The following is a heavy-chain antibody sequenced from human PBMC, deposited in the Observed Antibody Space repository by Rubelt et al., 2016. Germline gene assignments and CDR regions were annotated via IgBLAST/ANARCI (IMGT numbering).Heavy chain of an antibody. CDR2: INGDGSST. J-gene: IGHJ4*02. D-gene: IGHD3-3*01. Sequence: TFTSYGMHWVRQAPGKGLVWVSRINGDGSSTSYADSVKGRFAISRDNAKNTVYMQVNSLRVEVTAVYYSVSFGVEDYWGEVTLVTVSS. CDR1: TFTSYG. CDR3: VSFGVEDY. V-gene: IGHV3-74*01.